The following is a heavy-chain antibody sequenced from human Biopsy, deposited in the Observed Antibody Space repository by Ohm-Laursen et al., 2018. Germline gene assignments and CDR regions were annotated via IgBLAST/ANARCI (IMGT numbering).Heavy chain of an antibody. V-gene: IGHV4-61*01. CDR2: IYYSGST. CDR3: AGRPWPNAFDI. Sequence: SDTQSLTCTVSGGSVSSGSYYWSWIRQPPGKGLEWIGYIYYSGSTNYNPSLKSRVTISVDTSRNQFSLKLSSVTAAETAVYYCAGRPWPNAFDIWGQGTMVTVSS. CDR1: GGSVSSGSYY. D-gene: IGHD5-12*01. J-gene: IGHJ3*02.